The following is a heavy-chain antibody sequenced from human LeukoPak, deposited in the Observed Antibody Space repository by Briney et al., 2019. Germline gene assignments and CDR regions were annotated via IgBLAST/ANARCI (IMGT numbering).Heavy chain of an antibody. V-gene: IGHV3-23*01. J-gene: IGHJ6*02. CDR3: AKNYDSGRGVPYGMDV. CDR1: GFTFSSYA. CDR2: IGAGSGAIT. Sequence: PGGSLRLSCVASGFTFSSYAMRWVRQAPGQGLEWVSAIGAGSGAITIYADSVKGRFTISRDNSKNTLYLQMNSLRGEDTAVYYCAKNYDSGRGVPYGMDVWGQGTTVTVSS. D-gene: IGHD3-10*01.